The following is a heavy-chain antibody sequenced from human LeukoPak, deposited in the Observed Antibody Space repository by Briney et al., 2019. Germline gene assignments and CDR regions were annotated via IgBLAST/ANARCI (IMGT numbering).Heavy chain of an antibody. J-gene: IGHJ4*02. CDR3: ATLPRGHLFDS. CDR1: GDTLTELS. Sequence: GASVKVSCKLSGDTLTELSMHWVRQSPGKGLEWMGGFVPEDGETIYAQKFQGRVTMTEDTSTDTAYMELSSPRSDDTAVYFCATLPRGHLFDSWGQGTLVTVSS. V-gene: IGHV1-24*01. CDR2: FVPEDGET. D-gene: IGHD3-10*01.